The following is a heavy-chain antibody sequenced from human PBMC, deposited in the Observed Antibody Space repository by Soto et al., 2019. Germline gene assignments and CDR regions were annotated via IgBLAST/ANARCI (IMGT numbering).Heavy chain of an antibody. D-gene: IGHD3-3*01. CDR3: ARIRITIFGVVHLDV. CDR2: ISSSSSYI. V-gene: IGHV3-21*01. J-gene: IGHJ6*02. CDR1: GFTFSSYS. Sequence: GGSLRLSCAASGFTFSSYSMDWVRQAPGKGLEWVSSISSSSSYIYYADSVKGRFTISRDNAKNSLYLQMNSLRAEDTAVYYCARIRITIFGVVHLDVWGQGTTVTVSS.